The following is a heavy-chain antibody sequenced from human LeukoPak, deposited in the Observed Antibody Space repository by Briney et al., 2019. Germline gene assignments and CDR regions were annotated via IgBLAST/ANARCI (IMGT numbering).Heavy chain of an antibody. CDR2: VYHSGSA. V-gene: IGHV4-38-2*02. CDR3: AKMGAQNWGSFLRYFDI. D-gene: IGHD7-27*01. CDR1: GYSISRGYY. J-gene: IGHJ2*01. Sequence: SETLSLTCSLSGYSISRGYYWGWIRQSPGKGLEWIGSVYHSGSAYYNPSLKSRVTISVETSKNQFSLKLSSVTAADTAVYYCAKMGAQNWGSFLRYFDIWGRGTLVTVSS.